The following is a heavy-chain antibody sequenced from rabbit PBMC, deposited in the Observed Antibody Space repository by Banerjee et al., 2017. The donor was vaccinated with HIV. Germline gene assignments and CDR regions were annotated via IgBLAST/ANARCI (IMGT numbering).Heavy chain of an antibody. D-gene: IGHD4-1*01. CDR3: ARDWNSGWGLTRLDL. V-gene: IGHV1S43*01. CDR1: GFSFNNNYV. J-gene: IGHJ3*01. Sequence: QEQLEESGGDLVKPEGSLTLTCTASGFSFNNNYVMCWVRQAPGKGLEWIACINSNTGNTVYASWAKGRFTISRSTSLNTVDLKMTSLTAADTATYFCARDWNSGWGLTRLDLWGQGTLVTVS. CDR2: INSNTGNT.